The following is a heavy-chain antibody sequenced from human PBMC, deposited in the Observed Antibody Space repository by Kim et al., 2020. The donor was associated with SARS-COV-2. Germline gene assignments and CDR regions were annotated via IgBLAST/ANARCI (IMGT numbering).Heavy chain of an antibody. CDR3: AGGSYSLDY. V-gene: IGHV3-30*03. D-gene: IGHD1-26*01. CDR1: GFTFSSYG. Sequence: LSLTCAASGFTFSSYGMHWVRQAPGKGLEWVAVISYDGSNKYYADSVKGRFTISRDNSKNTLYLQMNSLRAEDTAVYYCAGGSYSLDYWGQGTLVTV. J-gene: IGHJ4*02. CDR2: ISYDGSNK.